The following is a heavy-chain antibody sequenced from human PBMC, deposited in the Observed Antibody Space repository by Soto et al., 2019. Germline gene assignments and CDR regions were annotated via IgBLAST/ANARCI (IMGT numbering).Heavy chain of an antibody. V-gene: IGHV4-4*02. J-gene: IGHJ4*02. D-gene: IGHD6-19*01. Sequence: PSETLSLTCDVSGDSIGSNVWWSWVRQPPGKGLEWSGEVYHNGLTDYNPSLNGRATMSADMSKNQFSLRVTSVTDADTAIYFCARDAAVPGEADRFDYWGQGTLVTVSS. CDR2: VYHNGLT. CDR3: ARDAAVPGEADRFDY. CDR1: GDSIGSNVW.